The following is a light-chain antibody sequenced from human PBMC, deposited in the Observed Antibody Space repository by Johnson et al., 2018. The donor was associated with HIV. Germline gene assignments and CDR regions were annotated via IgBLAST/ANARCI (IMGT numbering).Light chain of an antibody. J-gene: IGLJ1*01. V-gene: IGLV1-51*02. CDR2: ENN. Sequence: QSMLTQPPSVSAAPGQKVTISCSGSSSNIGNNFVSWYQHLPGTTPKLLIYENNKRPSGIPDRLSGSKSGTSATLGITGLQTGDEADYYCGTWDSSLSTYVFGTGTKVTVL. CDR1: SSNIGNNF. CDR3: GTWDSSLSTYV.